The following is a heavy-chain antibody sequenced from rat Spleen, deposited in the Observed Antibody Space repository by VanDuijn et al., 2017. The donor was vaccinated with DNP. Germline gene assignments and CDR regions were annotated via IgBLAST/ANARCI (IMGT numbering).Heavy chain of an antibody. Sequence: QVQLKESGPGLVQPSQTLSLTCTVAGFSLTSNNVHWVRQPPGKGLEWMGVIWNNGGTRYNSVLKSRLRISKDTSKSQVFLKMNSQQTEDTATYYCARSPETSYIYFPWAYWGQGTLVIVSS. CDR3: ARSPETSYIYFPWAY. CDR1: GFSLTSNN. V-gene: IGHV2-41*01. CDR2: IWNNGGT. J-gene: IGHJ3*01. D-gene: IGHD1-2*01.